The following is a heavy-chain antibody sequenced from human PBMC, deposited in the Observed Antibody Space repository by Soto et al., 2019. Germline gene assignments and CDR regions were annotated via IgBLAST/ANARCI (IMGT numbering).Heavy chain of an antibody. CDR3: AKSTGGTANGMGV. CDR2: ISWNSGTI. J-gene: IGHJ6*02. D-gene: IGHD2-8*02. V-gene: IGHV3-9*01. CDR1: GFSFDDYA. Sequence: EVQVVESGGGLVQPGRSLRLSCAASGFSFDDYAMHWVRQAPGKGLEWVSGISWNSGTIGYVDSVKGRFTISRDNAKNSLDLQMNSLRAEDTALYYCAKSTGGTANGMGVWGQGTTVTVSS.